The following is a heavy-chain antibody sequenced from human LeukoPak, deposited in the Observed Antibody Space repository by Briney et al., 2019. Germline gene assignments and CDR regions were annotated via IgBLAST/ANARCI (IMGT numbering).Heavy chain of an antibody. CDR1: GFTFSSYS. Sequence: GGSLRLSCAASGFTFSSYSMNWVRQAPGKGPEWVSSISSSSSYIYYADSVKGRFTISRDNAKNSLYLQMNSLRAEDTAVYYCARGLRFLEWSLGLHPPPAQGDYMDVWGKGTTVTVSS. J-gene: IGHJ6*03. V-gene: IGHV3-21*01. D-gene: IGHD3-3*01. CDR3: ARGLRFLEWSLGLHPPPAQGDYMDV. CDR2: ISSSSSYI.